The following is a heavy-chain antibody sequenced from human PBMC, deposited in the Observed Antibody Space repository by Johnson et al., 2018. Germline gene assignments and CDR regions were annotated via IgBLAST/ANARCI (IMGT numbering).Heavy chain of an antibody. Sequence: EVQLLEAGGGLVKPGRSLRLTCTASGFTFGAAAVSWFRQAPGKGLEWVSGISWNSGSIGYADSVKGRFTISRDNAKNSLYLQMNSLRAEDPAVYYCARSFAFDIWGQGTMVTVSS. J-gene: IGHJ3*02. D-gene: IGHD3-16*02. CDR2: ISWNSGSI. CDR3: ARSFAFDI. V-gene: IGHV3-9*01. CDR1: GFTFGAAA.